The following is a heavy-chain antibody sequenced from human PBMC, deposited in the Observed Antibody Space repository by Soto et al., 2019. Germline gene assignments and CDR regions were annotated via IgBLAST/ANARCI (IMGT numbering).Heavy chain of an antibody. CDR2: SYYSGST. J-gene: IGHJ6*04. Sequence: SETLSLTWNICRHSFNSISYFSRDIRQQQRAVLEWSGSSYYSGSTYYNPSLKSRVTISVDTSKNQFSLKLSFVTAADTSVYYCACIFSGGYGYGFYYYGMDVWGKGTTVT. D-gene: IGHD5-18*01. CDR3: ACIFSGGYGYGFYYYGMDV. CDR1: RHSFNSISYF. V-gene: IGHV4-39*01.